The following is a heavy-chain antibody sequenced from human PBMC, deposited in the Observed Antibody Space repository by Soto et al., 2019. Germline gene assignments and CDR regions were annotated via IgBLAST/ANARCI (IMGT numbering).Heavy chain of an antibody. CDR3: ARGPAGGLRGGVSY. J-gene: IGHJ4*02. CDR1: GYTFTNYG. V-gene: IGHV1-18*04. Sequence: ASVKVSCTTSGYTFTNYGITWVRQAPGQGLKWMGWISAYNGDTNYAQKFQGRVIMTTDTSTTTAYMELRSLRSDDTAVYYCARGPAGGLRGGVSYWGQGTLVTVSS. CDR2: ISAYNGDT. D-gene: IGHD2-15*01.